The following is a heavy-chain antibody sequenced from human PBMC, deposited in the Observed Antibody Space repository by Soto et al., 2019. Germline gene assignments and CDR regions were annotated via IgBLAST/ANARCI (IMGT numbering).Heavy chain of an antibody. V-gene: IGHV3-23*01. CDR3: AKIIVVVVAAWKEERNNWFNP. CDR2: ISGSGGST. CDR1: GFTFSSYA. D-gene: IGHD2-15*01. J-gene: IGHJ5*02. Sequence: PGGSLRLSCAASGFTFSSYAMSWVRQAPGKGLEWVSAISGSGGSTYYADSVKGRFTISRDNSKNTLYLQMNSLRAEDTALYYCAKIIVVVVAAWKEERNNWFNPWGQGTLVTVSS.